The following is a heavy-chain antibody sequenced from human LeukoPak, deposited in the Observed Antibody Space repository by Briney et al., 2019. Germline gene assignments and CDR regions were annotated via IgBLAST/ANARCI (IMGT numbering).Heavy chain of an antibody. D-gene: IGHD3-22*01. CDR3: ARSVYYYDSSHDYYYYYMDV. CDR2: IYYSGST. J-gene: IGHJ6*03. V-gene: IGHV4-39*07. Sequence: KPSETLSLTCTVSGGSISSSSYYWGWIRQPPGKGLEWIGSIYYSGSTYYNPSLKSRVTISVDTSKNQFSLKLSSVTAADTAAYYCARSVYYYDSSHDYYYYYMDVWGKGTTVTISS. CDR1: GGSISSSSYY.